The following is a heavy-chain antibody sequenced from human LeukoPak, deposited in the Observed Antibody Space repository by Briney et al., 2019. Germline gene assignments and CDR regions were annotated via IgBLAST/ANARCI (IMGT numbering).Heavy chain of an antibody. D-gene: IGHD3-10*01. CDR3: ARGLRRGPWYFDL. V-gene: IGHV3-11*01. J-gene: IGHJ2*01. CDR2: ISSSGSTI. CDR1: GFTFSDYY. Sequence: GGSLRLSCAASGFTFSDYYMSWIRQAPGKGLEWVSYISSSGSTIYYADSVKGRFTISRDNAKNSLYLQMNSLRGEDTAVYYCARGLRRGPWYFDLWGRGTLVTVSS.